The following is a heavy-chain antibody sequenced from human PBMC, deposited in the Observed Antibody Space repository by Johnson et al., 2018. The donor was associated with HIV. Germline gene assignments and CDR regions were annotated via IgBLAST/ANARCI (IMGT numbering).Heavy chain of an antibody. CDR1: GFTFSNAW. CDR3: TTENYRLTAFDI. CDR2: IKSKSDGGTT. D-gene: IGHD5-24*01. Sequence: VQLVESGGGLVKPGGSLRLSCAASGFTFSNAWMSWVRQAPGKGLEWVGRIKSKSDGGTTDYVAPVKGRFTISRDDSKNTLYLQMNSLKTEDAAVYYCTTENYRLTAFDIWGQGTMVTVSS. V-gene: IGHV3-15*01. J-gene: IGHJ3*02.